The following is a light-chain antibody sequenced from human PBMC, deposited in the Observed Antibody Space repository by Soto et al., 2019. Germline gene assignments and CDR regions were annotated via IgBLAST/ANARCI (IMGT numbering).Light chain of an antibody. CDR3: KQRPNWPIT. Sequence: VLTQAPVTLSLSPGERATLSFTATQSFRGLLAWYQQKPGQAPRLLIYDAYNRATGIPPRFSGSGSGTDFTLTISSLEPEESAVYYCKQRPNWPITFGQGTRLEIK. CDR1: QSFRGL. CDR2: DAY. V-gene: IGKV3-11*01. J-gene: IGKJ5*01.